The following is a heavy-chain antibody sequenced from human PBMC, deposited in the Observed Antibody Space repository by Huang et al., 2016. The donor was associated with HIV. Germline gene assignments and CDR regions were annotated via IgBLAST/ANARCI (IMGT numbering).Heavy chain of an antibody. CDR2: VYQSGST. D-gene: IGHD6-13*01. Sequence: QLQLQESGPGQVTPSETLSLTCTVSGDFISSTNYYWGWIRQSPGKGLEWVGSVYQSGSTNYNPALRSRVTLSVDTSRNQFSLRLNSVTAADTAVYYCASQHIGAAATWFWGRGTQVAVSS. CDR1: GDFISSTNYY. V-gene: IGHV4-39*01. J-gene: IGHJ4*02. CDR3: ASQHIGAAATWF.